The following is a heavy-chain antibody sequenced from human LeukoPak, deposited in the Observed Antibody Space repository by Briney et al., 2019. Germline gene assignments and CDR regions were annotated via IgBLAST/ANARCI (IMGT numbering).Heavy chain of an antibody. J-gene: IGHJ4*02. D-gene: IGHD3-9*01. CDR2: MFYSGST. CDR1: GGSISTSSYY. CDR3: ARGRRYYDILTGYADRPDFDY. Sequence: NPSETLSLTCIVSGGSISTSSYYWGWIRQPPGKGLEWIGSMFYSGSTYYNPSLKSRVTISVDTSKNQFSLKLSSVTAADTAVYYCARGRRYYDILTGYADRPDFDYWGQGTLVTVSS. V-gene: IGHV4-39*07.